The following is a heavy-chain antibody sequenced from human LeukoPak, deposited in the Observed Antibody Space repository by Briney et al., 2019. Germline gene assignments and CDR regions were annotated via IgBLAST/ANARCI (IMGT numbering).Heavy chain of an antibody. V-gene: IGHV4-4*07. J-gene: IGHJ4*02. CDR3: ARDGPSWGLL. CDR2: ISTTGSA. D-gene: IGHD7-27*01. Sequence: ASETLSLTSSGSSGSIGTYYWSWIRQPAGKGLEWIGRISTTGSANYTPSLKIRVAMSPDTSKTQFSLKLSSVTAADTAVYYCARDGPSWGLLWGQGALVTVSS. CDR1: SGSIGTYY.